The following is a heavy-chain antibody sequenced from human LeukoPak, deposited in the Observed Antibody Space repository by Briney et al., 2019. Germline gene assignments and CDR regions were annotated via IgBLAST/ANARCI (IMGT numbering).Heavy chain of an antibody. CDR2: IYYSGST. J-gene: IGHJ4*02. CDR3: ARVRTYYYGSGSYYNMYYFDY. Sequence: PSETLSLTCTVSGGSISSSSYYWGWIRQPPGKGLEWTGSIYYSGSTYYNPSLKSRVTISVDTSKNQFSLKLSSVTAADTAVYYCARVRTYYYGSGSYYNMYYFDYWGQGTLVTVSS. CDR1: GGSISSSSYY. V-gene: IGHV4-39*07. D-gene: IGHD3-10*01.